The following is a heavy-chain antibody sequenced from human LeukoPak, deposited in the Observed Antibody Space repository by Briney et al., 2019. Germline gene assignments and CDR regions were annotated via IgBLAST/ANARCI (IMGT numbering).Heavy chain of an antibody. CDR1: GFTFDDYG. J-gene: IGHJ6*03. V-gene: IGHV3-20*04. CDR3: ARDKSQQWLMYYYYYMDV. CDR2: SNWNGGST. D-gene: IGHD6-19*01. Sequence: PGGSLRLSCAASGFTFDDYGMSWVRQAPGKGLEWVSGSNWNGGSTGYADSVKGRFTISRDNAKNSLYLQMNSLRAEDTALYYCARDKSQQWLMYYYYYMDVWGKGTTVTVSS.